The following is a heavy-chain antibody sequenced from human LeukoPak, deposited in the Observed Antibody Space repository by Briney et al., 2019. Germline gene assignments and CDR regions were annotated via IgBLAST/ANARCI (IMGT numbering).Heavy chain of an antibody. CDR2: ISWNSGSI. J-gene: IGHJ4*02. D-gene: IGHD3-9*01. V-gene: IGHV3-9*01. Sequence: PAGSLRLSCAASGFTFDDYAMHWVRQAQGKGLEWVSGISWNSGSISYADSVKGRFTISRDNAKNSLYLQMNSLRAEDTALYYCAKDRDYDTLTGGFDYWGQGTLVTVSS. CDR3: AKDRDYDTLTGGFDY. CDR1: GFTFDDYA.